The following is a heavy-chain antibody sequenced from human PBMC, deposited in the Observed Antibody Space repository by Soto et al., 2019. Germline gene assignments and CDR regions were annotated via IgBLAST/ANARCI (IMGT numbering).Heavy chain of an antibody. D-gene: IGHD6-25*01. CDR2: IYYSGST. CDR1: RGSISSGTHY. Sequence: SETLSLICTVSRGSISSGTHYRAWIRQPPGKGLEWIANIYYSGSTFHNPSVKSRVTLSLDTPKNQFALKLRSVTAADTAVYYCARHEAGWYFDSWGQGTLVTVSS. CDR3: ARHEAGWYFDS. V-gene: IGHV4-39*01. J-gene: IGHJ4*02.